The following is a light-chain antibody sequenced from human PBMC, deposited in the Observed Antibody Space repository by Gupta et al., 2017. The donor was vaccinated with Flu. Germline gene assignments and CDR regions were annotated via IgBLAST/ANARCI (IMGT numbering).Light chain of an antibody. J-gene: IGLJ1*01. CDR3: GAGAGGFYV. Sequence: SGNSAGNGTSSDGGGYKYGSGDQQQPGKDPKLLIYAVTKRPAGGPDRFSGSKSGNTAALTIAGIQDEDEADYDCGAGAGGFYVFGTGTEVTVL. CDR2: AVT. V-gene: IGLV2-11*01. CDR1: SSDGGGYKY.